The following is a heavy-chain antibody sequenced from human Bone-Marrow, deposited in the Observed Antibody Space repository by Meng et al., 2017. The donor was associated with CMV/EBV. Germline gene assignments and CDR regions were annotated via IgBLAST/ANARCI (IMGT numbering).Heavy chain of an antibody. CDR2: IIPTFGTA. Sequence: SVKVSCKASGGTFSSYAISWVRQAPGQGLEWMGGIIPTFGTANYAQKFQGRVTITTDESTSTAYMELSSLRSEDTAVYYCARHTRYCSSTSCYRPFDYWGQGTLVTVSS. J-gene: IGHJ4*02. CDR3: ARHTRYCSSTSCYRPFDY. V-gene: IGHV1-69*05. D-gene: IGHD2-2*01. CDR1: GGTFSSYA.